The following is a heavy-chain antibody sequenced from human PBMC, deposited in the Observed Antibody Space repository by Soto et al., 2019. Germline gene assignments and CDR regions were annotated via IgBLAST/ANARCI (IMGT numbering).Heavy chain of an antibody. CDR3: ARWPYPKEVPAAMPYYYYGMDV. CDR1: GGSISSGGYY. V-gene: IGHV4-31*03. Sequence: SETLSLTCTVSGGSISSGGYYWSWIRQHPGKGLEWIGYIYYSGSTYYNPSLKSRVTISVDTSKNQFSLKLSSVTAADTAVYYCARWPYPKEVPAAMPYYYYGMDVWGQGTTDSVSS. J-gene: IGHJ6*01. D-gene: IGHD2-2*01. CDR2: IYYSGST.